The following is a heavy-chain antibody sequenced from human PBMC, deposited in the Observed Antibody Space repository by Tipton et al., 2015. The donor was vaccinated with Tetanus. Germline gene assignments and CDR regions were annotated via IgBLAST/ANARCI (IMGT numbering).Heavy chain of an antibody. CDR2: IFHTGGA. D-gene: IGHD3-16*01. V-gene: IGHV4-31*03. J-gene: IGHJ5*02. CDR1: GGSVNSDDYY. Sequence: TLSLTCTVSGGSVNSDDYYWTWIRQHPGKGLDWIGYIFHTGGADYNPSLKSRATISIDTSKNQFSLKLSSVTAADTAVYYCARVDASVWGSPFDPWGQGVLVTVSS. CDR3: ARVDASVWGSPFDP.